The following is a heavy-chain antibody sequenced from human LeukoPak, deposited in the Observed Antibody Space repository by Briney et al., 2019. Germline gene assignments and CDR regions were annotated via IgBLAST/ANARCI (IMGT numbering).Heavy chain of an antibody. V-gene: IGHV3-48*01. CDR1: GFTFSSYS. CDR3: ARPYDSTGYYGDFFDY. Sequence: PGGSLRLSCAASGFTFSSYSMNWVRQAPGKGLEWVSYISSSSSTIYYADSVKGRFTISRDNAKNSLYLQMNSLRAEDTAVYYCARPYDSTGYYGDFFDYWGQGTLVTVSS. D-gene: IGHD3-22*01. CDR2: ISSSSSTI. J-gene: IGHJ4*02.